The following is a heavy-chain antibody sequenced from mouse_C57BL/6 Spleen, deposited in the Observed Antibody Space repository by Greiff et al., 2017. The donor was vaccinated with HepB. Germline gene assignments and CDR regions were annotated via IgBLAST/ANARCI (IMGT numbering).Heavy chain of an antibody. D-gene: IGHD2-4*01. CDR1: GFTFSDYG. Sequence: DVHLVESGGGLVKPGGSLKLSCAASGFTFSDYGMHWVRQAPEKGLEWVAYISSGSSTIYYADTVKGRFTISRDNAKNTLFLQMTSLRSEDTAMYYCARDYYDYESFDYWGQGTTLTVSS. V-gene: IGHV5-17*01. J-gene: IGHJ2*01. CDR2: ISSGSSTI. CDR3: ARDYYDYESFDY.